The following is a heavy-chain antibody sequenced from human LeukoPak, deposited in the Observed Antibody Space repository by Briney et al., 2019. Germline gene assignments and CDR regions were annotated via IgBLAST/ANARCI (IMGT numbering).Heavy chain of an antibody. CDR3: TRDLGVDTTMIFFDY. J-gene: IGHJ4*02. CDR2: ISAYNGDT. Sequence: ASVKVSCKASGYTFTDFGISWVRQAPGQGPEWMGWISAYNGDTSYAQQLQGLVTMTTDTSTSTAYMEVRSLRSDDTAVYYCTRDLGVDTTMIFFDYWGQGSLVTVSS. D-gene: IGHD5-18*01. CDR1: GYTFTDFG. V-gene: IGHV1-18*01.